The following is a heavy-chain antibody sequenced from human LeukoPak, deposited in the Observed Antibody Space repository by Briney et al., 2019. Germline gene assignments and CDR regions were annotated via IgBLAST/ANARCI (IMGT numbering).Heavy chain of an antibody. J-gene: IGHJ4*01. V-gene: IGHV4-4*08. D-gene: IGHD4-17*01. Sequence: SETLSLTCTVSGGSISSYYWSWIRQSPGKGLEWIVSINHSWRTYYNPSLKSRVTISVDTSKNQFSLELTSVTAADTPVYYCARAPGTTFDYWGHGNMVTVSS. CDR3: ARAPGTTFDY. CDR1: GGSISSYY. CDR2: INHSWRT.